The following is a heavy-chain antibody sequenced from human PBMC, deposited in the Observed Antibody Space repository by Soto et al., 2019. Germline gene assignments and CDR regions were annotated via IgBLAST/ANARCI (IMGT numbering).Heavy chain of an antibody. D-gene: IGHD3-3*01. CDR2: IIPIFGTA. V-gene: IGHV1-69*06. CDR1: GGTFSSYA. J-gene: IGHJ6*02. Sequence: QVQLVQSGAEVKKPGSSVNVSCKASGGTFSSYAISWVRQAPGQGLEWMGGIIPIFGTANYAQKFQGRVTITADKSTSTAYMELSSLRSEDTAVYYCAREFTIFGVVTGYYYYGMDVWGQGTTVTVSS. CDR3: AREFTIFGVVTGYYYYGMDV.